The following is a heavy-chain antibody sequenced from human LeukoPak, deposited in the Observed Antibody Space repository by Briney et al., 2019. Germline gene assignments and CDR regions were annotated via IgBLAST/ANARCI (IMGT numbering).Heavy chain of an antibody. V-gene: IGHV4-61*08. CDR2: IYYSGST. CDR1: GGSISSGGYY. D-gene: IGHD1-26*01. J-gene: IGHJ4*02. CDR3: ARTSGSYYVLDY. Sequence: SQTLSLTCTVSGGSISSGGYYWSWIRQHPGKGLEWIGYIYYSGSTNYNPSLKSRVTISVDTSKNQFSLKLSSVTAADTAVYYCARTSGSYYVLDYWGQGTLVTVSS.